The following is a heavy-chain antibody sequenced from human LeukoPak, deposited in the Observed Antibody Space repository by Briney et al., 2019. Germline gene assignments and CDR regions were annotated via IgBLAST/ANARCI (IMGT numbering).Heavy chain of an antibody. J-gene: IGHJ4*02. CDR2: IIPIFSTA. V-gene: IGHV1-69*06. CDR3: ARHSDRKAFYY. CDR1: GGTFSSYA. Sequence: SVKVSCKASGGTFSSYAISWVRQAPGQGLEWMGGIIPIFSTANYAQKFQGRVTITADKSTSTAYLQWVSLKASDTAMYYCARHSDRKAFYYWGQGTLVTVSS. D-gene: IGHD3-22*01.